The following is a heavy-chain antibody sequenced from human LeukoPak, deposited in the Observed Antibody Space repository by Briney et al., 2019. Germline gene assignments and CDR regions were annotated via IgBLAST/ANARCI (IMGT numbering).Heavy chain of an antibody. V-gene: IGHV3-53*01. CDR2: IYSGGSS. D-gene: IGHD7-27*01. Sequence: PGGSLRLSCAASGFTVSTNYMTWVRQAPGKGPEWVSVIYSGGSSYYADSVKGRFTISRDNSKNTLYLQMNSLRAEDTALYYCSRNWGSDNWFDPWGQGTLVTVSS. J-gene: IGHJ5*02. CDR3: SRNWGSDNWFDP. CDR1: GFTVSTNY.